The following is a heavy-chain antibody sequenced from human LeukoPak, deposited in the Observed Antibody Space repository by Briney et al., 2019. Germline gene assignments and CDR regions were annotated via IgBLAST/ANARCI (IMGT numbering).Heavy chain of an antibody. CDR3: ARARGDNDFWSGYYTPDPFDI. D-gene: IGHD3-3*01. V-gene: IGHV3-74*01. J-gene: IGHJ3*02. Sequence: QPGGSLRLSCAASGFTFSSYWMHWVRQAPGKGLVWVSRISSDGSSTSYADSVKGRFTISRDNAKNTLYLQMNSLRAEDTAVYYCARARGDNDFWSGYYTPDPFDIWGQGTMVTVSS. CDR2: ISSDGSST. CDR1: GFTFSSYW.